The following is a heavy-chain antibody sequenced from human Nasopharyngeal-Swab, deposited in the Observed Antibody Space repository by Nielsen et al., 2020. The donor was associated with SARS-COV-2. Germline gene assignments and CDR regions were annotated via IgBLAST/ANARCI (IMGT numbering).Heavy chain of an antibody. CDR1: GGSFSGHQ. CDR2: VNHGGGT. Sequence: SETLSLTCAVYGGSFSGHQWSWVRQTPGKGLERFGEVNHGGGTNYNPSLKSRVTISVATSKNQFSLKLTSVTAADTAVYYCARRVTSFTMIVVVMTGGISYFDYWSQGILVTVSS. J-gene: IGHJ4*02. V-gene: IGHV4-34*01. D-gene: IGHD3-22*01. CDR3: ARRVTSFTMIVVVMTGGISYFDY.